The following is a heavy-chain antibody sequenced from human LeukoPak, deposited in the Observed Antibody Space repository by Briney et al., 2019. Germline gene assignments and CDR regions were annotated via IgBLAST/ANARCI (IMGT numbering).Heavy chain of an antibody. V-gene: IGHV3-64D*06. CDR2: ISSNGGST. J-gene: IGHJ4*02. D-gene: IGHD3-9*01. CDR3: ARDRLHYDSLTGYPAD. Sequence: PGGSLRLSCSASGFTFSSYAMHWVRQAPGKGLEYVSAISSNGGSTYYADSVKGRFTISRDNSKNTLYLQMSSLRAEDTAVYYCARDRLHYDSLTGYPADWGQGTLVTVSS. CDR1: GFTFSSYA.